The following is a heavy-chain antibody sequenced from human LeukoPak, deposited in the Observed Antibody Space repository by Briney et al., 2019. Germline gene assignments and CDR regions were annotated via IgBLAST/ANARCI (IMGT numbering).Heavy chain of an antibody. Sequence: SETLSLTCAVYGGSFSGYYWSWIRQPPGKGLEWIGKINHSGSTNCNPSLKSRVTISVDTSKNQFSLKVSSVTAADTAVYYCARDKIGGINFDYWGQGTLITVSA. V-gene: IGHV4-34*01. CDR2: INHSGST. CDR3: ARDKIGGINFDY. CDR1: GGSFSGYY. D-gene: IGHD2/OR15-2a*01. J-gene: IGHJ4*02.